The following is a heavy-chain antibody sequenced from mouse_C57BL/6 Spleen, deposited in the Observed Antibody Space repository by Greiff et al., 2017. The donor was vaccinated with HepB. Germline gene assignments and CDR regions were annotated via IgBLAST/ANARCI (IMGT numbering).Heavy chain of an antibody. J-gene: IGHJ2*01. V-gene: IGHV1-69*01. CDR1: GYTFTSYW. Sequence: VQLQQSGAELVMPGASVKLSCKASGYTFTSYWMHWVKQRPGQGLEWIGEIDPSDSYTNYNQKFKGKSTLTVDKSSSTAYMQLSSLTSEDSAVYYWARGIITTVVGGYFDYWGQGTTLTVSS. CDR2: IDPSDSYT. CDR3: ARGIITTVVGGYFDY. D-gene: IGHD1-1*01.